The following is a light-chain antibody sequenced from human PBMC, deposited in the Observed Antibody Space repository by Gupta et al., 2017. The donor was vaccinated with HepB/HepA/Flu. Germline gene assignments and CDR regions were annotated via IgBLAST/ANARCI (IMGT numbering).Light chain of an antibody. CDR3: YSRDSSGDHLLL. V-gene: IGLV3-19*01. CDR2: GKN. CDR1: SLRNCY. Sequence: SSELPQDPAVSVALVQTVRITCQGYSLRNCYASWYQQKPGRAPLLVIYGKNNRPSGIPDRFSCSTSVDTASSTITGAQAEDEADDYCYSRDSSGDHLLLFGGGTKLTVL. J-gene: IGLJ2*01.